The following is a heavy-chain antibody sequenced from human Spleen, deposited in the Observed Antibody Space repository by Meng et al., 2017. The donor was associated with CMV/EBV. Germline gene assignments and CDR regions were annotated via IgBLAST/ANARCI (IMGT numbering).Heavy chain of an antibody. Sequence: LSLTCAASRFTFRSYGMHWVRQAPGKGLEWVAVIWYDGTRKYYADSVKGRFTISRDNSKNTLYLQMNSLRAEDTAVYYCAKEEEELVPYYGMDVWGQGTTVTVSS. CDR3: AKEEEELVPYYGMDV. J-gene: IGHJ6*02. D-gene: IGHD6-6*01. CDR1: RFTFRSYG. CDR2: IWYDGTRK. V-gene: IGHV3-33*06.